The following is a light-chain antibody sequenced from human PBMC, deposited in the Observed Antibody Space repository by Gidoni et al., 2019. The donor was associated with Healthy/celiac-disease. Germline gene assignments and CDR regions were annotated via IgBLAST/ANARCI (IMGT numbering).Light chain of an antibody. CDR3: QQYYSTPPT. CDR2: WAS. Sequence: DIVMPQSPDSLAVSLGERATINCKSSQRVLYSSNNKNYLAWYQQKPGQPPKLLIYWASTRESGVPDRFSGSGSGTDFTLTISSLQAEDVAVYYCQQYYSTPPTFGGGTKVEIK. CDR1: QRVLYSSNNKNY. V-gene: IGKV4-1*01. J-gene: IGKJ4*01.